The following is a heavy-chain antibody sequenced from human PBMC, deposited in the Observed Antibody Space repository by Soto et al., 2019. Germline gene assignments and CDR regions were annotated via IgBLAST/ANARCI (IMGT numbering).Heavy chain of an antibody. CDR3: ARDAVASSWYRDNWFDP. J-gene: IGHJ5*02. D-gene: IGHD6-13*01. V-gene: IGHV1-18*04. Sequence: ASVKVSCQASGYTFPSYGISWVRQAPGQGLEWMGWISAYNGNTNYAQKLQGRVTMTTDTSTSTAYMELRSLRSDDTAVYYCARDAVASSWYRDNWFDPWGQGTLVTVSS. CDR1: GYTFPSYG. CDR2: ISAYNGNT.